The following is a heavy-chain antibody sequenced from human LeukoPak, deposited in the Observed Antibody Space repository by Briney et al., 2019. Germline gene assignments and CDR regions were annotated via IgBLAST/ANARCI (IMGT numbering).Heavy chain of an antibody. CDR3: ARHGDASKDDAFDI. CDR1: GGSISSYY. J-gene: IGHJ3*02. D-gene: IGHD5-24*01. V-gene: IGHV4-59*08. CDR2: IYYSGST. Sequence: PSETLSLTCTVSGGSISSYYWSWVRQPPGKGLEWIGYIYYSGSTNYNPSLKSRVTISVDTSKTQFSLKLSSVTAADTAVYYCARHGDASKDDAFDIWGQGTLVTVSS.